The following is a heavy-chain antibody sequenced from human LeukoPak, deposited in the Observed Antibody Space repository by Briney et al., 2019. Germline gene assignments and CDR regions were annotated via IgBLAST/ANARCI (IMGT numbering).Heavy chain of an antibody. CDR3: AKDLRIWFPHPSFDY. CDR1: GFTFSSYA. J-gene: IGHJ4*02. D-gene: IGHD3-10*01. Sequence: PGGSLRLSCAASGFTFSSYAMSWVRQAPGKGLEWVSAISGSGGSTYYADSVKGRFTISRDNSKNTLYLRMNSLRAEDTAVYYCAKDLRIWFPHPSFDYWGQGTLVTVSS. CDR2: ISGSGGST. V-gene: IGHV3-23*01.